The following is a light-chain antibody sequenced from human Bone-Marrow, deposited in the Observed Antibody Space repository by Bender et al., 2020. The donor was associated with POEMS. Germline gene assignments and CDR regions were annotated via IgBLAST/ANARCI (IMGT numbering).Light chain of an antibody. CDR2: EVS. J-gene: IGLJ2*01. CDR3: SSYAGRTVV. V-gene: IGLV2-8*01. CDR1: SNDVGNYNY. Sequence: QSALTQPPSASGSPGQSVTISCTGTSNDVGNYNYVSWYQQHPGKAPKLMFYEVSKRPSGVPDRFSGSKSGNAASLTVSGLQAEDEGDYYCSSYAGRTVVFGGGTKLTVL.